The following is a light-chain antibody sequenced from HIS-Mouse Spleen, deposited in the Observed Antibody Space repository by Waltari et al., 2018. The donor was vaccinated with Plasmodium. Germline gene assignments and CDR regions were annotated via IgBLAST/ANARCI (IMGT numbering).Light chain of an antibody. J-gene: IGKJ1*01. CDR2: KAS. CDR3: QQYNSYSWT. CDR1: QSISSR. Sequence: DIQITQSPSTLSAFVGNRVTITCRARQSISSRLAWYQQKPGKAPKLLIYKASSFKSGVPSRFSGSGSGTEFTLTISSLQPDDFATYYCQQYNSYSWTFGQGTKVEIK. V-gene: IGKV1-5*03.